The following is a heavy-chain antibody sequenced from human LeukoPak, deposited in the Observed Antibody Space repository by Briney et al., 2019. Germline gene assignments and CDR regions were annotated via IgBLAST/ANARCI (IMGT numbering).Heavy chain of an antibody. CDR1: GFTFDDYA. CDR3: IAAAGTWVGY. J-gene: IGHJ4*02. Sequence: PGRSLRLSCAASGFTFDDYAMHWVRQAPGKGLEWVSGISWNSGSIGYADSVKGRFTISRDNAKNSLYLQMNSLRAEDTAVYWAIAAAGTWVGYWGQGTLVTVSS. V-gene: IGHV3-9*01. D-gene: IGHD6-13*01. CDR2: ISWNSGSI.